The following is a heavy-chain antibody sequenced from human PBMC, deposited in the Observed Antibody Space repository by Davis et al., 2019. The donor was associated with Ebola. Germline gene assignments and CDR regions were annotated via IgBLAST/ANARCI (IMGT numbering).Heavy chain of an antibody. CDR3: ARELGKGTMVRGVIGTRNYYYGMDV. CDR2: INPNSGGT. V-gene: IGHV1-2*02. J-gene: IGHJ6*02. D-gene: IGHD3-10*01. CDR1: GGTFSSYA. Sequence: ASVKVSCKASGGTFSSYAISWVRQAPGQGLEWMGWINPNSGGTNYAQKFQGRVTMTRDTSISTAYMELSRLRSDDTAVYYCARELGKGTMVRGVIGTRNYYYGMDVWGQGTTVTVSS.